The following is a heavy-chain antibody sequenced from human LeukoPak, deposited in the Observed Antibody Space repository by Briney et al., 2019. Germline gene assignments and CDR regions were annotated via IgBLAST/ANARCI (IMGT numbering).Heavy chain of an antibody. V-gene: IGHV4-38-2*02. CDR1: GYSISSGYY. J-gene: IGHJ6*03. CDR2: IYHSGST. CDR3: ARVTGAPRYYYYMDV. Sequence: SETLSLTCTVSGYSISSGYYWGWIRQPPGKGLGWIGSIYHSGSTYYNPSLKSRVTISVDTSKNQFSLKLSSVTAADTAVYYCARVTGAPRYYYYMDVWGKGTTVTVSS. D-gene: IGHD1-26*01.